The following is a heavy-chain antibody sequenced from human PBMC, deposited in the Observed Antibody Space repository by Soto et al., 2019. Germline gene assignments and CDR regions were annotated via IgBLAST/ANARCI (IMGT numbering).Heavy chain of an antibody. V-gene: IGHV1-69*13. CDR3: ARGLGYCSGGSCYQYNWFDP. CDR1: GGTFSSYA. Sequence: SVTVSCKASGGTFSSYAISWVRQAPGQGLEWMGGIIPIFGTANYAQKFQGRVTITADESTSTAYMELSSLRSEDTAVYYCARGLGYCSGGSCYQYNWFDPWGQGTLVTVSS. J-gene: IGHJ5*02. CDR2: IIPIFGTA. D-gene: IGHD2-15*01.